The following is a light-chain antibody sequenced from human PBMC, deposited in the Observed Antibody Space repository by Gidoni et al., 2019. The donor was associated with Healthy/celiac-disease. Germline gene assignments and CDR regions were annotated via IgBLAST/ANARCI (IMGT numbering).Light chain of an antibody. CDR3: MQALQTPLT. Sequence: DIVMTQSPLSLHVPPGEPASISCRSSQSLLHSNGYNYLDWYLQNPGQSPQLLIYLGSNRASGVPDRFSGSGSGTDFTLKISRVEAEDVGVYYCMQALQTPLTFGPGTKVDIK. V-gene: IGKV2-28*01. CDR2: LGS. CDR1: QSLLHSNGYNY. J-gene: IGKJ3*01.